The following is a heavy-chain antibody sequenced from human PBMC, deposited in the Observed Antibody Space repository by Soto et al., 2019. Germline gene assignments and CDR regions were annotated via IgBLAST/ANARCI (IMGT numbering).Heavy chain of an antibody. V-gene: IGHV3-15*07. D-gene: IGHD2-15*01. Sequence: EVQLVESAGGLVKPGGSLRLSCVASGFSFNEAWMNWVRQAPGEGLEWVGRIKTSAGGGATDYAAPVQGRFTISRDDSKTALYRHMNSLRTEYTAIYYCTTGSVEGIWGQGTTVTVSS. CDR1: GFSFNEAW. CDR3: TTGSVEGI. J-gene: IGHJ6*02. CDR2: IKTSAGGGAT.